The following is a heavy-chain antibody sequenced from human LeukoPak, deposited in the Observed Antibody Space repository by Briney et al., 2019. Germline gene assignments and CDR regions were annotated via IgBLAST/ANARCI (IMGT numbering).Heavy chain of an antibody. Sequence: AGGSLRLSCAASGFTFSSYAMSWVRQAPGKGLEWVSAIGGSGGSTYHADSVKGRFTISRDNSKNTLYLQMNSLRAEDTAVYYCAKESAEGLCMDVWGQGTTVTVSS. V-gene: IGHV3-23*01. CDR1: GFTFSSYA. CDR3: AKESAEGLCMDV. J-gene: IGHJ6*02. D-gene: IGHD6-13*01. CDR2: IGGSGGST.